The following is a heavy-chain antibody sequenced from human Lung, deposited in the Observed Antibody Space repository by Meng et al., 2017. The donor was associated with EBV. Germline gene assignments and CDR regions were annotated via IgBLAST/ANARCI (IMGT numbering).Heavy chain of an antibody. V-gene: IGHV1-18*01. D-gene: IGHD1-26*01. CDR2: ISAYNGNT. CDR1: GHTFSNYG. CDR3: ARVEVGITSGDY. Sequence: QAQPGRAEAEGKMPGASVKVACKATGHTFSNYGSTWVRQAPGQGLEWMGWISAYNGNTNYAQTLQGRLTMTTDTSTSTAYMELRSLRSDDTAVYYCARVEVGITSGDYWGQGTLVTVSS. J-gene: IGHJ4*02.